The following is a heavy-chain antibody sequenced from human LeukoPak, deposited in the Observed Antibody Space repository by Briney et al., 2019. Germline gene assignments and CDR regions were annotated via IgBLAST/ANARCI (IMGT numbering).Heavy chain of an antibody. D-gene: IGHD3-22*01. Sequence: ASVKVSCKASGGTFSSYAISWVRQAPGQGLEWMGGIIPIFGTANYAQKFQGRVTITADESTSTAYMELSSLRSEDTAVYYCARVGYYYDSSGYYSEPYDAFGIWGQGTMVTVSS. CDR1: GGTFSSYA. J-gene: IGHJ3*02. V-gene: IGHV1-69*13. CDR3: ARVGYYYDSSGYYSEPYDAFGI. CDR2: IIPIFGTA.